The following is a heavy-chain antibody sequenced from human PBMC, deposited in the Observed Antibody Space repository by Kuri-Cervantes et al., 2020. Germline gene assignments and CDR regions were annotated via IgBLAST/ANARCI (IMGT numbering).Heavy chain of an antibody. CDR3: ARGRLRGVSSSPHWGY. V-gene: IGHV3-7*04. D-gene: IGHD3-16*01. Sequence: GESLKISCSASGFTFSDYWMTWVRQAPGKGLEWVANIRHDGSDSYYVDSVRGRFSISRDNAKNSLSLQMNSLRVEDTAVYYCARGRLRGVSSSPHWGYWGQGALVTVSS. CDR2: IRHDGSDS. J-gene: IGHJ4*02. CDR1: GFTFSDYW.